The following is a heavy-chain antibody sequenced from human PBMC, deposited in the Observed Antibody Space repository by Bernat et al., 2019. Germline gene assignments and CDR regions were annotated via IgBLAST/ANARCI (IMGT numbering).Heavy chain of an antibody. D-gene: IGHD1-26*01. J-gene: IGHJ1*01. V-gene: IGHV1-2*04. CDR1: GYTFTGYY. Sequence: QVQLVQSGAEVKKPGASVKVSCKASGYTFTGYYMHWVRQAPGQGLEWMGWINPNSGGTNYAQKFQGWVTMTRETSISTAYMELSRLRSDDTAVYYCARGVFRVMGGSYYPEYFQHWGQGTLVTVSS. CDR3: ARGVFRVMGGSYYPEYFQH. CDR2: INPNSGGT.